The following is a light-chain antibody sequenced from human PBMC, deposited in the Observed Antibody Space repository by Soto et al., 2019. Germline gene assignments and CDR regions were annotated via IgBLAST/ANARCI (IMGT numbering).Light chain of an antibody. V-gene: IGKV4-1*01. CDR1: QSVLYSSDNKNY. J-gene: IGKJ4*01. CDR2: WAS. CDR3: QQYYSTLT. Sequence: DIVMTQSPDSLAVSLGERATINCKSSQSVLYSSDNKNYLAWYQQKPGQPPKLLIYWASTRDSGVPDPFSGSGSGADFTLTISSLQAEDVAVYYCQQYYSTLTFGGGTKVEIK.